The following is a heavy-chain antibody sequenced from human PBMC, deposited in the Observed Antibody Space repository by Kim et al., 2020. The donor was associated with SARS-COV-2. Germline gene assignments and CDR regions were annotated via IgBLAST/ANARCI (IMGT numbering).Heavy chain of an antibody. CDR2: DGSNK. V-gene: IGHV3-33*01. J-gene: IGHJ3*02. Sequence: DGSNKYYADSVKGRFTISRDNSKNTLYLQMNSLRAEDTAVYYCAREGVDIWGQGTMVTVSS. CDR3: AREGVDI.